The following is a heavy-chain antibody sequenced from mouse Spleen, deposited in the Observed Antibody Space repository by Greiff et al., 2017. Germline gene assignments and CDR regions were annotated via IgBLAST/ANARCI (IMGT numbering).Heavy chain of an antibody. D-gene: IGHD2-10*02. J-gene: IGHJ2*01. V-gene: IGHV3-6*01. CDR2: ISYDGSN. Sequence: EVQLQESGPGLVKPSQSLSLTCSVTGYSITSGYYWNWIRQFPGNKLEWMGYISYDGSNNYNPSLKNRISITRDTSKNQFFLKLNSVTTEDTATYYCARAWYGNYFDYWGQGTTLTVSS. CDR1: GYSITSGYY. CDR3: ARAWYGNYFDY.